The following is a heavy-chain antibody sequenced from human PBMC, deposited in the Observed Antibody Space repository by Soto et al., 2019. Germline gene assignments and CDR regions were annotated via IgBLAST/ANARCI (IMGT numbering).Heavy chain of an antibody. J-gene: IGHJ6*02. CDR3: TTGGIIVVVPAATPHGLYYYGMDV. V-gene: IGHV3-15*07. Sequence: GGSLRLSCAASGFTFSNAWMNWVRQAPGKGLEWVGRIKSKTDGGTTDYAAPVKGRFTISRDDSKNTLYLQMNSLKTEDTAVYYCTTGGIIVVVPAATPHGLYYYGMDVWGQGTTVTVSS. CDR1: GFTFSNAW. CDR2: IKSKTDGGTT. D-gene: IGHD2-2*01.